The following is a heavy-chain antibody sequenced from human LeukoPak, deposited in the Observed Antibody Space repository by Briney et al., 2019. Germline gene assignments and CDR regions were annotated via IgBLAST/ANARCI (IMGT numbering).Heavy chain of an antibody. V-gene: IGHV3-9*01. Sequence: GGSLRLSCAASGFTFDDYAMHWVRQAPGKGLEWVSGISWNSGSIGYADSVKGRFTISRDNAKNSLYLQMNSLRAEDTALYYCAKGIYGSSGYYTLLHAFDIWGQGTMVTVSS. CDR1: GFTFDDYA. CDR3: AKGIYGSSGYYTLLHAFDI. J-gene: IGHJ3*02. D-gene: IGHD3-22*01. CDR2: ISWNSGSI.